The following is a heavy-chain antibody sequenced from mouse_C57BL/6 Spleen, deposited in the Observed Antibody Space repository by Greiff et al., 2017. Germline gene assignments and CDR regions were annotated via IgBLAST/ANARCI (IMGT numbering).Heavy chain of an antibody. CDR3: ARSIGQLRLLDY. CDR2: INPSNGGT. V-gene: IGHV1-53*01. CDR1: GYTFTSYW. D-gene: IGHD3-2*02. J-gene: IGHJ2*01. Sequence: QVQLQQSGTELVKPGASVKLSCKASGYTFTSYWMHWVKQRPGQGLEWIGNINPSNGGTNYNEKFKSKATLTVDKSSSTAYMQLSSLTSEDSAVYYCARSIGQLRLLDYWGQGTTLTVSS.